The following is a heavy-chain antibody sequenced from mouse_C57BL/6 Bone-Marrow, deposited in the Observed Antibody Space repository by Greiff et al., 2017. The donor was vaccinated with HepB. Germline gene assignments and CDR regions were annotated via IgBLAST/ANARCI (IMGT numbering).Heavy chain of an antibody. CDR3: AGDGAYYYGSSYNFDY. D-gene: IGHD1-1*01. Sequence: QVQLQQPGAELVMPGASVKLSCKASGYTFTSYWMHWVKQRPGQGLEWIGEIDPSDSYTNYNQKFKGKSTLTVDKSSSTAYMQLSSLTSEDSAVYYCAGDGAYYYGSSYNFDYWGQGTTLTVSS. CDR2: IDPSDSYT. V-gene: IGHV1-69*01. CDR1: GYTFTSYW. J-gene: IGHJ2*01.